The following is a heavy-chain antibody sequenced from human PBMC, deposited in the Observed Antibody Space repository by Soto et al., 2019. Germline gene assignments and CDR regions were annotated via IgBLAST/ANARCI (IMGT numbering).Heavy chain of an antibody. V-gene: IGHV4-38-2*01. Sequence: KTSETLSLTCAVSGYSISSGYYWGWIRQPPGKGLEWIGSIYHSGSTYYNPSLKSRVTISVDTSKNQFSLKLSSVTAADTAVYYCARARGLVNGIWGYYYGMDVWGQGTTVTVSS. CDR1: GYSISSGYY. J-gene: IGHJ6*02. CDR2: IYHSGST. D-gene: IGHD1-20*01. CDR3: ARARGLVNGIWGYYYGMDV.